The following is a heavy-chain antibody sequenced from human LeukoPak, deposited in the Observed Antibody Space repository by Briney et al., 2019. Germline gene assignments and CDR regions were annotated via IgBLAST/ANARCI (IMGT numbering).Heavy chain of an antibody. CDR2: INSDGTST. V-gene: IGHV3-74*01. CDR3: AKAGYSSGYDH. J-gene: IGHJ4*02. Sequence: GGSLRLSCAASXFTFSSYWMHWVRQAPGKGLVWVSRINSDGTSTIYADSVKGRFTISRDNAKNTLYLQMNSLRAEDTAVYHCAKAGYSSGYDHWGQGTLVTVSS. CDR1: XFTFSSYW. D-gene: IGHD6-19*01.